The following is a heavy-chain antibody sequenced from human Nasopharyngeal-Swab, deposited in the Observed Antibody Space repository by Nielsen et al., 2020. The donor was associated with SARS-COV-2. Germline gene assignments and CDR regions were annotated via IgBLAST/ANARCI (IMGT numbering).Heavy chain of an antibody. CDR1: GGSISSSSCY. V-gene: IGHV4-39*01. CDR3: ARPYYDSSGYDAWFDP. J-gene: IGHJ5*02. CDR2: IYYSGST. D-gene: IGHD3-22*01. Sequence: SETLSLTCTVSGGSISSSSCYWGWIRQPPGKGLEWIGSIYYSGSTYYNPSLKSRVTISVDTSKNQFSLKLSSVTAADTAVYYCARPYYDSSGYDAWFDPWGQETLVTVSS.